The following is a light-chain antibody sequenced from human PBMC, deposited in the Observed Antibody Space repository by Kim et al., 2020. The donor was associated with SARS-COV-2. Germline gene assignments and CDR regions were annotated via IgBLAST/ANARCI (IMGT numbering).Light chain of an antibody. Sequence: LSPGERATLSCRTSQSVSSSYLAWYQQKPGQAPRLLIYGASSRATGIPDRFSGSGSGTDFTLTISRLEPEDFAVYYCQQYGSSPYTFGQGTKLEI. V-gene: IGKV3-20*01. J-gene: IGKJ2*01. CDR3: QQYGSSPYT. CDR2: GAS. CDR1: QSVSSSY.